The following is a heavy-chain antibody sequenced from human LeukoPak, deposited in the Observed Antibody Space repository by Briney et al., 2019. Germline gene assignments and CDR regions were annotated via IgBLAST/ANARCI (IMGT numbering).Heavy chain of an antibody. CDR2: IIPIFGTA. CDR1: GGTFSSYA. V-gene: IGHV1-69*05. CDR3: ARPRQADFWSGTLAS. D-gene: IGHD3-3*01. J-gene: IGHJ4*02. Sequence: ASVKVSCKASGGTFSSYAISWVRQAPGQGLEGVGRIIPIFGTANYAQKFQGRVTITTDESPSTAYMELSSLRSEDTAVYYCARPRQADFWSGTLASWGQGTLVTVSS.